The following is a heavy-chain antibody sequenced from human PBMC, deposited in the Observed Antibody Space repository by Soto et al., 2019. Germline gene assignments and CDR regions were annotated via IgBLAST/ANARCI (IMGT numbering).Heavy chain of an antibody. CDR2: IKRDGTEE. D-gene: IGHD3-3*01. CDR3: ATDVAYDDFEGRMEN. V-gene: IGHV3-7*01. CDR1: GFTFSNYW. Sequence: EVQLVESGGGLVQPGGSLRLSCAASGFTFSNYWMTWVRQAPGKGLEWVANIKRDGTEEYYVDSVRGGFTISRDKAKNSLYLHMNSLRVEDTAVYYCATDVAYDDFEGRMENWGQGPLVTVSS. J-gene: IGHJ4*02.